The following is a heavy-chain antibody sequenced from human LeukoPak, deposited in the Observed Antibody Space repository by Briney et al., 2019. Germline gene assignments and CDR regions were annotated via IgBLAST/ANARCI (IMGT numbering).Heavy chain of an antibody. Sequence: PGGSLRLSCAASGFTFSNYAMSWLRQAPGKGLEWVSTISDSGRTTYYADSVKGRFTIYRDDSKNTLHLQMDSLRAEDTAVYYCGRVPSATDGSNPYFDYGGKGPLVPVTS. V-gene: IGHV3-23*01. J-gene: IGHJ4*02. CDR3: GRVPSATDGSNPYFDY. CDR2: ISDSGRTT. D-gene: IGHD5-24*01. CDR1: GFTFSNYA.